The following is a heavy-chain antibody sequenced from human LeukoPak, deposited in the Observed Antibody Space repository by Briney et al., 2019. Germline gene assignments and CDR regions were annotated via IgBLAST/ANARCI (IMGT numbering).Heavy chain of an antibody. CDR2: ISGGGEHT. Sequence: GGSLRLSCAASGFAFSNFAMKWVRQAPGKGLEWVADISGGGEHTFYADSVKGRFTISRDNSKDTLHLQMSILRPEDTALYYCASGPYSSSYFASWGQGTMVTVSS. V-gene: IGHV3-23*01. J-gene: IGHJ4*02. CDR1: GFAFSNFA. CDR3: ASGPYSSSYFAS. D-gene: IGHD6-13*01.